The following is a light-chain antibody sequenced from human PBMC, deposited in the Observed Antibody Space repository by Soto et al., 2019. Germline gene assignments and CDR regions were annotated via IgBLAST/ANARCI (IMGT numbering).Light chain of an antibody. V-gene: IGKV1-5*01. CDR3: QQYNSYST. J-gene: IGKJ1*01. Sequence: DIQMTQSPSTLSASVGDRLTITCRASQSISTWLAWYQQKTGKAPKLLIYDASSLESGVPSRFSGSGSGTEFTLTISSLQPEDFASYYCQQYNSYSTFGQGTKVDIK. CDR2: DAS. CDR1: QSISTW.